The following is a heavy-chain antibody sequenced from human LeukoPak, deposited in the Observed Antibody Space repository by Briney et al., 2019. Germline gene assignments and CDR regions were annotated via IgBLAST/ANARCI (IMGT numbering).Heavy chain of an antibody. J-gene: IGHJ4*02. Sequence: PGGSLRLSCAASGFTFSSYAMSWVRQAPGKGLEWVSAISGSGGSTYYADSVKGRFTISRDNSKDTLYLQMNSLRAEDTAVYYCAKEPSTYYYDSSGYSPPYYFDYWGQGTLVTVSS. CDR2: ISGSGGST. CDR1: GFTFSSYA. D-gene: IGHD3-22*01. V-gene: IGHV3-23*01. CDR3: AKEPSTYYYDSSGYSPPYYFDY.